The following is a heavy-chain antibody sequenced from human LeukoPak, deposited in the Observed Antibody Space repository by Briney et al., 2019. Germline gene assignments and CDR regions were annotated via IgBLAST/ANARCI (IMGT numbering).Heavy chain of an antibody. J-gene: IGHJ4*02. CDR2: IYTSGST. Sequence: SSETLSLTCAVSGGSLSGYYWSWIRQPAGKGLEWIGRIYTSGSTNYNPSLKSRVTMSVDTSKNQFSLKLSSVTAADTAVYYCARAYSYGYYYFDYWGQGTLVTVSS. CDR1: GGSLSGYY. CDR3: ARAYSYGYYYFDY. D-gene: IGHD5-18*01. V-gene: IGHV4-4*07.